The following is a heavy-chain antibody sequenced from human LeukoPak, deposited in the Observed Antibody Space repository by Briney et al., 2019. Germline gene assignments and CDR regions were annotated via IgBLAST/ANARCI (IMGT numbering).Heavy chain of an antibody. J-gene: IGHJ4*02. CDR1: VYSFTNYH. Sequence: ASVKVSCNTSVYSFTNYHMHWVRLAPGQGLEWMGHIYPNTGGTSYAQRFQGRVTMTSDTSVSTVYMELSSLISDDTAAYYCARENWYYDCWGQGTLVTVCS. D-gene: IGHD1-7*01. CDR2: IYPNTGGT. CDR3: ARENWYYDC. V-gene: IGHV1-2*06.